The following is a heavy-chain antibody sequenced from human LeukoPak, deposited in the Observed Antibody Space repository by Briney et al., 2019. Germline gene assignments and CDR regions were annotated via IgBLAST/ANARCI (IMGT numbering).Heavy chain of an antibody. CDR2: IGGSGVTT. CDR1: GFTFSSYG. CDR3: APLPTPNRSNWYPALVY. D-gene: IGHD6-13*01. Sequence: GGSLRLSCVASGFTFSSYGMSWVRQAPGKGLEWVSLIGGSGVTTFYAASVKGRFAISRDNSKNTLYLQMNSLRAEDTAVYYCAPLPTPNRSNWYPALVYWGRGPLVTVSP. V-gene: IGHV3-23*01. J-gene: IGHJ4*02.